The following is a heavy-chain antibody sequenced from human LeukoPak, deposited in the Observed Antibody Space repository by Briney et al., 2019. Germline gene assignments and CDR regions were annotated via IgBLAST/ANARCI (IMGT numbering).Heavy chain of an antibody. J-gene: IGHJ6*02. CDR1: GGSISSYY. Sequence: SDTLSLTCTVSGGSISSYYWSWIRQPPGKGLEWIGYIYYSGSTNYNPSLKSRVTISVDTSKNQFSLKLSSVTAADTAVYYCARGAPVVRGYYYGMDVWGQGTTVTVSS. CDR2: IYYSGST. D-gene: IGHD3-10*01. V-gene: IGHV4-59*08. CDR3: ARGAPVVRGYYYGMDV.